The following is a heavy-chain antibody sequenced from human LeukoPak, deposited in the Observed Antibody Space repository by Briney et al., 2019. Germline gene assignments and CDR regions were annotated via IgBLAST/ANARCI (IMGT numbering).Heavy chain of an antibody. V-gene: IGHV3-30*02. D-gene: IGHD7-27*01. CDR2: IRFNGN. J-gene: IGHJ4*02. CDR3: ARENWDFDF. Sequence: GGSLRLSCAASGFTFSNYAIHWVRQAPGKGLEWVASIRFNGNFYADYVKGRFTISRDNSKSTVSLQMDTLRTEDTALYYCARENWDFDFRGQGTLVTVSS. CDR1: GFTFSNYA.